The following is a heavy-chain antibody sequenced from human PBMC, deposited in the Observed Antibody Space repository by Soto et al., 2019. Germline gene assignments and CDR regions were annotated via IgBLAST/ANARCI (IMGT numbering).Heavy chain of an antibody. CDR2: IYYSGYT. CDR1: CGSLNSDGFY. CDR3: ARTSYSSSPFYYFMDV. J-gene: IGHJ6*02. V-gene: IGHV4-31*03. D-gene: IGHD6-6*01. Sequence: SETLSLTCSFSCGSLNSDGFYWSWIRQLPGKGLEWMGYIYYSGYTYYNPSLQSRITMSVDASKNQLTLRLRSVTAADTAVYYCARTSYSSSPFYYFMDVWGQGTMVTVSS.